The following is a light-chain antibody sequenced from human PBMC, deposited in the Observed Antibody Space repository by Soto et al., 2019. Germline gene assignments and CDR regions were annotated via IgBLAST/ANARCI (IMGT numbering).Light chain of an antibody. CDR2: DVS. J-gene: IGLJ1*01. Sequence: QSVLTQPASVSGSPGQSITISCTGTSSEVGCYNYVSWYQQHPGKAPKLMIYDVSNRPSGVSNRLSGSKSGNTASLTISGLQAEDEADYYCSSYTSSSTLEVFGTGTKVTVL. CDR1: SSEVGCYNY. V-gene: IGLV2-14*01. CDR3: SSYTSSSTLEV.